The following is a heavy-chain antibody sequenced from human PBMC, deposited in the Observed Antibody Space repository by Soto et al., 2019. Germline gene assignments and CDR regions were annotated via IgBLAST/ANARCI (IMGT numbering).Heavy chain of an antibody. CDR2: IYYSGST. D-gene: IGHD1-26*01. J-gene: IGHJ4*02. CDR3: ARRYGSAIDY. V-gene: IGHV4-59*08. Sequence: QVQLQESGPGLVKPSETLSLTCTVSGGTISSWYWSWIRQPPGKGLEWIGYIYYSGSTNCNPSRKSRVTISVATSKTQFSLKMSSVTAADAAVYYCARRYGSAIDYWGQGTLVTVSS. CDR1: GGTISSWY.